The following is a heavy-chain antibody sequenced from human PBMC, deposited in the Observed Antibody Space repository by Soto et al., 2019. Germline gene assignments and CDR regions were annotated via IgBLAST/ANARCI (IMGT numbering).Heavy chain of an antibody. CDR3: ARGDYYDSSGYYYGLSLGFDY. CDR1: GGSFSGYY. CDR2: INHSGST. J-gene: IGHJ4*02. V-gene: IGHV4-34*01. D-gene: IGHD3-22*01. Sequence: YGGSFSGYYWSWIRQPPGKGLEWTGEINHSGSTNYNPSLKSRVTISVDTSKNQFSLKLSSVTAADTAVYYCARGDYYDSSGYYYGLSLGFDYWGQGTLVTVSS.